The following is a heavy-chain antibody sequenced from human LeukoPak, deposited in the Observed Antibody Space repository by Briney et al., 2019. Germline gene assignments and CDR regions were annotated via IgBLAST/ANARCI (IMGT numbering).Heavy chain of an antibody. V-gene: IGHV3-23*01. D-gene: IGHD6-19*01. CDR3: AKRNSGWNFDY. CDR2: ISGNGGST. Sequence: PGGSLRLSCAASGFTFSSYTITWVRQAPGKGLEWVSSISGNGGSTYYADSVKGRFIISRDNSKNKLFLQMNSLRAEDTAIYYCAKRNSGWNFDYWGQGTLVTVSS. CDR1: GFTFSSYT. J-gene: IGHJ4*02.